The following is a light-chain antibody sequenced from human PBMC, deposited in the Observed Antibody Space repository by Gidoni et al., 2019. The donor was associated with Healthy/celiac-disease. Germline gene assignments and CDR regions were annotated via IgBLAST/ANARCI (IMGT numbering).Light chain of an antibody. CDR3: QQYYSTPMYT. V-gene: IGKV1-NL1*01. J-gene: IGKJ2*01. Sequence: IQMTQSQSSLSASVGDRVTITCRASQGISNSLAWYQQKPGKAPKLLLYAASRLESGVPSRFSGSGSGTDYTLTISSLQPEDFATYYCQQYYSTPMYTFGQGTKLEIK. CDR2: AAS. CDR1: QGISNS.